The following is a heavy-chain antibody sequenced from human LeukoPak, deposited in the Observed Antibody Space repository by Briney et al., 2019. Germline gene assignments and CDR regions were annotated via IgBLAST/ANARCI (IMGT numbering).Heavy chain of an antibody. J-gene: IGHJ6*03. CDR2: ITPIYGTA. CDR3: ARSIERSRGSYYYMDV. Sequence: SVKVSCKASGGTFSSYAISWVRQAPGQGLEWMGGITPIYGTANYAQKFQGRVTVTADKSTSTAYMDLSSLRFEDTAVYYCARSIERSRGSYYYMDVWGKGTTVSVSS. V-gene: IGHV1-69*06. D-gene: IGHD2-21*01. CDR1: GGTFSSYA.